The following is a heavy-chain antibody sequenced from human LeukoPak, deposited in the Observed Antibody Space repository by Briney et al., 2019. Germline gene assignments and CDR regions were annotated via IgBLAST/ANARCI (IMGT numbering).Heavy chain of an antibody. Sequence: SETLSLTCTVSGGSISSYYWSWIRQPPGKGLEWIGYIYYSGSTNYNPSLKSRVTISVDTSKNQFSLKLSSVTAADTAVYYCAREGSRSAAPLYDFWGQGILVTVSS. D-gene: IGHD6-25*01. V-gene: IGHV4-59*01. CDR2: IYYSGST. CDR1: GGSISSYY. J-gene: IGHJ4*02. CDR3: AREGSRSAAPLYDF.